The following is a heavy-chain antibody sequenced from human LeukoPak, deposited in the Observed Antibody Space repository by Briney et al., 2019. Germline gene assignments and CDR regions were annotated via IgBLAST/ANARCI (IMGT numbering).Heavy chain of an antibody. D-gene: IGHD1-1*01. V-gene: IGHV3-7*01. CDR3: ARGGGTVDY. Sequence: PGGSLRLSCAASGFTFSIYWMSWVRQAPGKGLEWVANIKQDGSEKYYLDSVKGRFTISRDDAKNSLYLQMISLRAEDTAVYYCARGGGTVDYWGQGTLVTVSS. CDR1: GFTFSIYW. CDR2: IKQDGSEK. J-gene: IGHJ4*02.